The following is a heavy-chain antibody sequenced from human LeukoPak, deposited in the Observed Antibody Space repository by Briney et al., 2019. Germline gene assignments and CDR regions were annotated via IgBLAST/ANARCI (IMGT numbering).Heavy chain of an antibody. D-gene: IGHD3-22*01. CDR3: ARDLGDDFGRPFLYYDSSGYYLYY. V-gene: IGHV1-2*02. CDR2: INPNSGGT. J-gene: IGHJ4*02. CDR1: GYTFTGYY. Sequence: ASVKVSCKASGYTFTGYYMHWVRQAPGQGLEWMGWINPNSGGTNYAQKFQGRVTMTRDTSISTAYMELSRLRSDDTAVYYCARDLGDDFGRPFLYYDSSGYYLYYWGQGTLVTVSS.